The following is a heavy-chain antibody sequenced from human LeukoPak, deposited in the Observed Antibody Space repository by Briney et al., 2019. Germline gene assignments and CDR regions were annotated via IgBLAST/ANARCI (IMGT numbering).Heavy chain of an antibody. D-gene: IGHD3-10*01. J-gene: IGHJ4*02. CDR1: GGSISSGGYS. V-gene: IGHV4-30-2*01. CDR2: IYHSGST. Sequence: PSETLSLTCAVSGGSISSGGYSWSWIRQPPGKGLEWIGYIYHSGSTYYNPSLKSRVTISVDRSKNQFSPKLSSVTAADTAVYYCASYRGAVDYWGQGTLVTVSS. CDR3: ASYRGAVDY.